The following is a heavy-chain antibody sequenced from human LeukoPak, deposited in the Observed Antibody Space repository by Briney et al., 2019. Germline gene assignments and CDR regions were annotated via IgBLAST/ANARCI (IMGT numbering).Heavy chain of an antibody. Sequence: GESLKISCKGSGYSFTSYWIGWVRQMPGKGLEWVGIIYPGDSDTRYSPSFQGQVTISADKSISTAYLQWSSLKASDTAMYYCARTRSSTSYPYYYYYGMAVWGQGTTVTVSS. V-gene: IGHV5-51*01. CDR3: ARTRSSTSYPYYYYYGMAV. J-gene: IGHJ6*02. D-gene: IGHD2-2*01. CDR1: GYSFTSYW. CDR2: IYPGDSDT.